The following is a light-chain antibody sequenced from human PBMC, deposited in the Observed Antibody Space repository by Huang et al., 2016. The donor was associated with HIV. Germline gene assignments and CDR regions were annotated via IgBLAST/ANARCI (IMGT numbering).Light chain of an antibody. CDR2: DAS. J-gene: IGKJ5*01. CDR1: HDISNS. V-gene: IGKV1-33*01. CDR3: QQYNTFPL. Sequence: DIQMTQSPSSLSASVGDRVTITCQASHDISNSLNWYQQKPGKAPKLLIYDASNLQTGVPSRFSGSGSGTEFTFNISSLQPEDIATYYCQQYNTFPLFGQGTRLDIK.